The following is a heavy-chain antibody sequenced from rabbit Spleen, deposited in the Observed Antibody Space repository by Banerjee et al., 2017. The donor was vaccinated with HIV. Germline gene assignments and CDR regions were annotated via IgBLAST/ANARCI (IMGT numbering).Heavy chain of an antibody. CDR3: VRDRANIGGDYGPYYFDL. Sequence: QEQLEESGGDLVKPEGSLTLTCTASGFSFSNNYWIWWVRQAPGKGLEWIACINLGDSGTTYYATWAKGRFTISKTSSTTVTLQMTRLTAADTATYFCVRDRANIGGDYGPYYFDLWGPGTLVTVS. CDR1: GFSFSNNYW. J-gene: IGHJ4*01. D-gene: IGHD2-1*01. V-gene: IGHV1S45*01. CDR2: INLGDSGTT.